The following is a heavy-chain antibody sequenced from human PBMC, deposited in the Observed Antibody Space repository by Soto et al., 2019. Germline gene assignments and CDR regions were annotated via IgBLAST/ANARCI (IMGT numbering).Heavy chain of an antibody. Sequence: QVQLVESGGGVVQPGTSLRLSCAASGFSFSSYGMHWVRQAPGKGLEWVAVVWYDGSNKYYADSVKGRFTISRDNSKNPLYRKMTTLRAEDPAFYYCARNPRPTYGDYADYGGQATLVTVSS. J-gene: IGHJ4*02. V-gene: IGHV3-33*01. D-gene: IGHD4-17*01. CDR3: ARNPRPTYGDYADY. CDR2: VWYDGSNK. CDR1: GFSFSSYG.